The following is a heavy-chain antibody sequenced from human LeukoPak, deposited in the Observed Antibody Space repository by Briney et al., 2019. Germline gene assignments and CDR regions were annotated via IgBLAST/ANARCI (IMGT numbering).Heavy chain of an antibody. V-gene: IGHV3-23*01. CDR1: GFTFRNYA. D-gene: IGHD1-26*01. Sequence: GGSLRLSCADSGFTFRNYAMTWVRQAPGKGLEWVSVISGSGGSTYYADSVKGRFTISRDNSKNTLYLQMNSLRAEDTAVYYCANPLGGSGSYSVDYWGQGTLVTVSS. J-gene: IGHJ4*02. CDR2: ISGSGGST. CDR3: ANPLGGSGSYSVDY.